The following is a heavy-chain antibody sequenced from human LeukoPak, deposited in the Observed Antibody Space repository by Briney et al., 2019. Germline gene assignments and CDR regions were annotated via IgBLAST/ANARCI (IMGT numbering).Heavy chain of an antibody. CDR2: IYSGGST. CDR1: GFTVSSNY. J-gene: IGHJ5*02. D-gene: IGHD1-26*01. Sequence: PGGSLRLSCAASGFTVSSNYMSWVRQAPGKGLEWVSVIYSGGSTYYADSVKGRFTISRDNSENTLYLQMNSLRAEDTAVYYCSLGGEVGGVRTNHWGQGTLVTVSS. V-gene: IGHV3-53*01. CDR3: SLGGEVGGVRTNH.